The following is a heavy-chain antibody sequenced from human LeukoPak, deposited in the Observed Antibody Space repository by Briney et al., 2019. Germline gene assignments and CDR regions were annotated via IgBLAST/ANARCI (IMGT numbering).Heavy chain of an antibody. CDR3: ARGIYGDYEVYYYYMDV. CDR2: IKQDGSEK. Sequence: GGSLRLSCAAPGFTVSNNYMSWVRQAPGKGLEWVANIKQDGSEKYYVDSVKGRFTISRDNAKNSLYLQMNSLRAEDTAVYYCARGIYGDYEVYYYYMDVWGKGTTVTISS. V-gene: IGHV3-7*01. D-gene: IGHD4-17*01. CDR1: GFTVSNNY. J-gene: IGHJ6*03.